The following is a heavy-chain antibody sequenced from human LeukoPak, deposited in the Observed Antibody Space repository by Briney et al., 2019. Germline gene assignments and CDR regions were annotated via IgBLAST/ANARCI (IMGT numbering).Heavy chain of an antibody. D-gene: IGHD6-19*01. V-gene: IGHV1-69*13. CDR3: ARAGSGWYSSGAYFDY. J-gene: IGHJ4*02. CDR2: IIPIFGTA. Sequence: ASVKVSCKASGYTFTSYAISWVRQAPGQGLEWMGGIIPIFGTANYAQKFQGRVTITADESTSTAYMELSSLRSEDTAVYYCARAGSGWYSSGAYFDYWGQGTLVTVSS. CDR1: GYTFTSYA.